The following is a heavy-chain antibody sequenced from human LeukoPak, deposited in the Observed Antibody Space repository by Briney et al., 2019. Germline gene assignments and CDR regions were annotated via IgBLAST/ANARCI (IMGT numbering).Heavy chain of an antibody. J-gene: IGHJ4*02. CDR1: GFTFSSYA. CDR2: ISGSGGST. D-gene: IGHD2-8*01. Sequence: PGGSLRLSCAASGFTFSSYAMSWVRQAPGKGLEWVSAISGSGGSTYYADSVKGRFTISRDNSKNALYLQMNSLRAEDTAVYYCAKGGIVLMVHNLDYWGQGTLVTVSS. V-gene: IGHV3-23*01. CDR3: AKGGIVLMVHNLDY.